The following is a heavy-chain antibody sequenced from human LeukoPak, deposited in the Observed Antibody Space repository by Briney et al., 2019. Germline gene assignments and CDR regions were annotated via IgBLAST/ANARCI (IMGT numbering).Heavy chain of an antibody. Sequence: ASVKVSCKASGYTFTGYYMHWVRQAPGQGLEWMGWINPNSGGTNYAQKFQGRVTMTRDTSISTAYMELSRLRSDDTAVYYCARFPLRGYSGRNYYWGQGTLVTVSS. V-gene: IGHV1-2*02. CDR2: INPNSGGT. D-gene: IGHD5-12*01. J-gene: IGHJ4*02. CDR3: ARFPLRGYSGRNYY. CDR1: GYTFTGYY.